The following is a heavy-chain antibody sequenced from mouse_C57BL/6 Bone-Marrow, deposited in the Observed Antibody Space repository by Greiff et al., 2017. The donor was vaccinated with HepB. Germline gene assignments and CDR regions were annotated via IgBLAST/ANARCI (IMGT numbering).Heavy chain of an antibody. J-gene: IGHJ3*01. CDR1: GFNIKDYY. CDR3: ARTDDYDWFAY. D-gene: IGHD2-4*01. V-gene: IGHV14-2*01. Sequence: EVQRVESGAELVKPGASVTLSCTASGFNIKDYYMHWVKQRTEQGLEWIGRIDPEDGETKYAPKFQGKATITADTSSNTAYLQLSSLTSEDTAVYYCARTDDYDWFAYWGQGTLVTVSA. CDR2: IDPEDGET.